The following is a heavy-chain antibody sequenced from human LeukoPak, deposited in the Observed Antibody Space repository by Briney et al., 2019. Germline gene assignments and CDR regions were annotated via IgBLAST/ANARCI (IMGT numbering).Heavy chain of an antibody. CDR3: ASYEDTAMEDEDY. D-gene: IGHD5-18*01. Sequence: GGSLRLSCAASGFTFSSYAMHWVRQAPGKGLEWVAVISYDGSNKYYADSVKGRFTISRDNSKNTLYLQMNSLRAEDTAVYYCASYEDTAMEDEDYWGQGALVTVSS. J-gene: IGHJ4*02. V-gene: IGHV3-30*04. CDR2: ISYDGSNK. CDR1: GFTFSSYA.